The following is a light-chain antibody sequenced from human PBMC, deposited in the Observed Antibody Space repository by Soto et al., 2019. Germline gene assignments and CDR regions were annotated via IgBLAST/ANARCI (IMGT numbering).Light chain of an antibody. CDR3: SSYTSSSTLDV. V-gene: IGLV2-14*01. CDR2: DVS. Sequence: QSVLTQPASVSGSPGQSITISCTGTSSDVGGYNYVSWYQQLPGKAPKLMIYDVSNRPSGVSNRFSGSKSGNTASLTISGLQAEDEADYYCSSYTSSSTLDVFGGGTKVTVL. J-gene: IGLJ2*01. CDR1: SSDVGGYNY.